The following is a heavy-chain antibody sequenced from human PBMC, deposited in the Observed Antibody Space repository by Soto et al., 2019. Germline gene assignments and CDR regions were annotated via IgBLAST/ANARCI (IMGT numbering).Heavy chain of an antibody. CDR2: IYYIGST. CDR3: ARSVFP. J-gene: IGHJ5*02. V-gene: IGHV4-31*01. Sequence: PSETLSLTCTVSGGSISSGGYYWNWIRQHPGKGLEWIGYIYYIGSTYYNPSLNSLVTISLDTSKNQFSLKLSSVTAADTAVYYCARSVFPWGQGTLVTVSS. CDR1: GGSISSGGYY.